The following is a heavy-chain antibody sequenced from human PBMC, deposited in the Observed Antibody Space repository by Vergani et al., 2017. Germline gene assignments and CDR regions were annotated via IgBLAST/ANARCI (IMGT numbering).Heavy chain of an antibody. CDR2: ISSSSSYV. Sequence: EVQLVESGGGLVKPGGSLRLSCAASGFTFSRYSMNWVRLAPGKGLEWVSSISSSSSYVYYADSVKGRFTISRDNAKNSLYLQMNSLRAEDTAVYYCARVYGIAADWGQGALGTVSS. V-gene: IGHV3-21*01. J-gene: IGHJ1*01. D-gene: IGHD6-13*01. CDR3: ARVYGIAAD. CDR1: GFTFSRYS.